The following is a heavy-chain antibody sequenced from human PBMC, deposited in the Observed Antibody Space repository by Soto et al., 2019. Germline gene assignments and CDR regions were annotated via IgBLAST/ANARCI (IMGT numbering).Heavy chain of an antibody. CDR3: ARVCEDRVVMVAATRPYDFDC. CDR2: ISAYNGNT. J-gene: IGHJ4*02. CDR1: GYTFTSYG. V-gene: IGHV1-18*01. D-gene: IGHD2-15*01. Sequence: ASVKVSCKASGYTFTSYGISWVRQAPGQGLEWMGRISAYNGNTNLAQKLQGRVTMTTDTSTNTAYMEMRSLRADDTAVYYCARVCEDRVVMVAATRPYDFDCWGQGTLVTVSS.